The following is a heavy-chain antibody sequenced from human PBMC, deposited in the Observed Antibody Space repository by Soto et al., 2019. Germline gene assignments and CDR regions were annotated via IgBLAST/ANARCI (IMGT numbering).Heavy chain of an antibody. D-gene: IGHD4-17*01. CDR2: IYWSGNT. CDR3: ARGAADYGDAFDI. V-gene: IGHV4-31*03. Sequence: QVQLHESGPGLVKPSETLSLTCTVSGGSTSSGGYYWTWIRQFPGQGLEWIGYIYWSGNTYYNPSLKSRVTISVDTSTTQFSLNLSSVTAADTAVYSCARGAADYGDAFDIWGQGTMVTVSS. J-gene: IGHJ3*02. CDR1: GGSTSSGGYY.